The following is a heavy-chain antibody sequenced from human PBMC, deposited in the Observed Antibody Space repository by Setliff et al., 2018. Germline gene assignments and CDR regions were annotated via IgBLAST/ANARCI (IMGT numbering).Heavy chain of an antibody. V-gene: IGHV4-61*02. CDR2: IYTDGST. CDR1: GDSISGAKYY. CDR3: ARVTGFLYMDV. Sequence: SETLSLTCTVSGDSISGAKYYWSWIRQSAGKGLECIGRIYTDGSTKYNPSLNSRVALSIDTSKNQFSLRLSSVTAADTAVYFCARVTGFLYMDVWGKGIPVTVSS. J-gene: IGHJ6*03. D-gene: IGHD3-3*01.